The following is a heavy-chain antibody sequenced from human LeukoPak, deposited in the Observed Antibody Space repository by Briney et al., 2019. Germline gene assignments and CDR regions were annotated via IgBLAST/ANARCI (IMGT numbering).Heavy chain of an antibody. CDR1: GGSISSSSYY. Sequence: SETLSLTCTVSGGSISSSSYYWGWIRQPPGKGLEWIGSIYYSGSTYYNPSLKSRVTISVDTSKNQFSLKLSSVTAADTAVYYCARGGLPRGENWFDPWGQGTLVTVSS. J-gene: IGHJ5*02. V-gene: IGHV4-39*01. CDR2: IYYSGST. CDR3: ARGGLPRGENWFDP.